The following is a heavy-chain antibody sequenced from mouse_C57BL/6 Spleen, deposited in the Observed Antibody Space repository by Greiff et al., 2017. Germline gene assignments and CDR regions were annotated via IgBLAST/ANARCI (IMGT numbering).Heavy chain of an antibody. CDR3: ARSGILLWFHFDY. CDR2: IYPGSGNT. Sequence: QLPQSGPELVKPGASVKISCKASGYSFTSYYIHWVKQRPGQGLEWIGWIYPGSGNTKYNEKFKGKATLTADTSSITAYMQLSSLTSEDSAVYYCARSGILLWFHFDYWGQCTTLTVSS. V-gene: IGHV1-66*01. J-gene: IGHJ2*01. CDR1: GYSFTSYY. D-gene: IGHD2-2*01.